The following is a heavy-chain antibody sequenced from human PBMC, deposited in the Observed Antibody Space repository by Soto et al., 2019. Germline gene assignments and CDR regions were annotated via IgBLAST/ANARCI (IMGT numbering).Heavy chain of an antibody. J-gene: IGHJ6*02. Sequence: VGSLRLSCAVSGFTVSNNYMSWVRQAPGKGLEWVSSIGTRSDIYYADSVKGRFTISRDNAKNSLSLQMNSMTAEDTAVYYCAREETAWPLAYGLDVWGQGTTVTVSS. D-gene: IGHD2-21*02. V-gene: IGHV3-21*01. CDR2: IGTRSDI. CDR1: GFTVSNNY. CDR3: AREETAWPLAYGLDV.